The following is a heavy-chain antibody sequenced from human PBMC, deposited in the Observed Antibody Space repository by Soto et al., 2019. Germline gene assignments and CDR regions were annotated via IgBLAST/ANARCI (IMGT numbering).Heavy chain of an antibody. J-gene: IGHJ4*02. V-gene: IGHV4-39*01. CDR3: FGGSYSPGNY. CDR2: IYYSGST. D-gene: IGHD1-26*01. CDR1: GGSISSISYY. Sequence: ASETLSLTWTVSGGSISSISYYWVWIRQPPGKGLEWIGSIYYSGSTYYNPSLKSRVTISVDTSKNQFSLKLSSVTAADTAVYYSFGGSYSPGNYWGQGTRVTAPQ.